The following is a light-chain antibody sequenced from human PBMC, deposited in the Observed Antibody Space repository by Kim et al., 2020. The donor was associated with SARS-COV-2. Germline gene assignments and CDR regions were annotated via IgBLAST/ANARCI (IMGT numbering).Light chain of an antibody. J-gene: IGLJ2*01. CDR2: YDS. CDR1: NIGSKS. CDR3: QVWDSSSDPVV. Sequence: SYELTQPPSVSVAPGKTARITCGGNNIGSKSVPWYQQKPGQAPVLVIYYDSDRPSGIPERFSGSNSGNTATLTISRVEAGDEADYYCQVWDSSSDPVVFG. V-gene: IGLV3-21*01.